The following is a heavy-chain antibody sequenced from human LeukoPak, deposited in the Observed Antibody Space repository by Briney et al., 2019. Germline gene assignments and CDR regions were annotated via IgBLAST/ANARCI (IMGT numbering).Heavy chain of an antibody. CDR3: ARVEVGDYVWGSYRL. CDR1: GYTFTGYY. CDR2: INPNSGGT. D-gene: IGHD3-16*02. J-gene: IGHJ4*02. Sequence: ASVTVSCKASGYTFTGYYMHWVRQAPGQGLEWMGCINPNSGGTNYAQKFQGRVTMTRATSISTAYMELSRLRSDDTAVYYCARVEVGDYVWGSYRLWGQGTLVTVSS. V-gene: IGHV1-2*02.